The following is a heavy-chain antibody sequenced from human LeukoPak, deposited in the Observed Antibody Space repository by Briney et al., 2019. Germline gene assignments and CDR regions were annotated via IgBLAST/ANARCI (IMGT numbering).Heavy chain of an antibody. D-gene: IGHD2-8*01. J-gene: IGHJ6*02. CDR1: GFTFSSYA. CDR3: AKASVYVYYYYGMDV. Sequence: GGSLRLSCAASGFTFSSYAMSWVRQAPGKGLEWVSAISGSGGSTYYADSVKGRFTISRDNSKNTLYLQMNCLRAEDTAVYYCAKASVYVYYYYGMDVWGQGTTVTVSS. V-gene: IGHV3-23*01. CDR2: ISGSGGST.